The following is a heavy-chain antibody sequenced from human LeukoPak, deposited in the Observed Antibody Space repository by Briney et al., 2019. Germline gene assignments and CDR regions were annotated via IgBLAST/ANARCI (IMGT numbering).Heavy chain of an antibody. CDR2: ISAYNGNT. CDR1: GYTLTSYG. V-gene: IGHV1-18*01. D-gene: IGHD3-22*01. Sequence: ASVKASCKASGYTLTSYGISWVRQAPGQGLEWMGWISAYNGNTNYAQKLQGRVTMTTDTSTRTAYMELRSLRSDDTAVYYCARAYYDSSGYLCDYWGQGTLVTVSS. CDR3: ARAYYDSSGYLCDY. J-gene: IGHJ4*02.